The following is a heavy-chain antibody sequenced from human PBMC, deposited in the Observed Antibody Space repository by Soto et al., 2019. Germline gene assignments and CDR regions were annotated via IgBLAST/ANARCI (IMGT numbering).Heavy chain of an antibody. CDR1: GYTFTSYA. CDR2: INAGNGNT. V-gene: IGHV1-3*01. J-gene: IGHJ4*02. D-gene: IGHD3-3*01. CDR3: ARDYDFWSGYYYVDY. Sequence: ASVKVSCKASGYTFTSYAMHWVRQAPGQRLEWMGWINAGNGNTKYSQKFQGRVTITRDTSASTAYMELSSLRSEDTAVYYCARDYDFWSGYYYVDYWGQGTLVTVSS.